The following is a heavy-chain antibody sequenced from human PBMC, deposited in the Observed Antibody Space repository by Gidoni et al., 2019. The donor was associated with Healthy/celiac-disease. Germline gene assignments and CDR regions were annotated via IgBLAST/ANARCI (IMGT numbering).Heavy chain of an antibody. CDR1: AFTLRSDY. J-gene: IGHJ4*02. CDR2: IYSGGST. Sequence: EVQLVESGGGLIQPGGSLRLSCAAFAFTLRSDYVCWVRQGPGKGMECVSVIYSGGSTYDADSVKGRFTIARDKSKKTLDLKMNSLRAEDTAVYYCARESPYSSSWGFFDYWGQGTLVTVSS. D-gene: IGHD6-6*01. V-gene: IGHV3-53*01. CDR3: ARESPYSSSWGFFDY.